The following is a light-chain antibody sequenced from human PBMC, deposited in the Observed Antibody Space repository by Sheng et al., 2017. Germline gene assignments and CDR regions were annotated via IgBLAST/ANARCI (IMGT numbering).Light chain of an antibody. CDR3: SSFTSIHPV. J-gene: IGLJ2*01. CDR1: SSDIGAYDY. Sequence: QSALTQPASVSGSPGQSITISCTGTSSDIGAYDYVSWYQQHPGKVPKLIIYDVTNRPSGVSNRFSASKSGTTASLTISGLQAEDEAHYYCSSFTSIHPVFGGGTQLT. CDR2: DVT. V-gene: IGLV2-14*03.